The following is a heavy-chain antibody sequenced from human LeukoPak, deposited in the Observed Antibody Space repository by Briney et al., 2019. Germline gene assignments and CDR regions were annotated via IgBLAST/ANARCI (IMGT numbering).Heavy chain of an antibody. CDR2: IYSGGST. CDR3: AKKYSTGLDP. CDR1: GFTFSSYG. V-gene: IGHV3-23*03. J-gene: IGHJ5*02. Sequence: GGSLRLSCAASGFTFSSYGMNWVRQAPGKGLEWVSIIYSGGSTYYADSVKGRFTISRDNSKNTLYLQMNSLRAEDTAVYYCAKKYSTGLDPWGQGTLVTVSS. D-gene: IGHD1-26*01.